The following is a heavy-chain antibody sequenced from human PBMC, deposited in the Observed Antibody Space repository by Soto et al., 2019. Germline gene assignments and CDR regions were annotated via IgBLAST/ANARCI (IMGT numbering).Heavy chain of an antibody. J-gene: IGHJ4*02. CDR1: GYSFTSFP. Sequence: QVQLVQSGAEVKKPGASVKVSCKASGYSFTSFPIHWVRQAPGQGLECMGGVNAANGYTRDSQKFQGRVPITRDTPATTAYMDLSSLTSEDTAVYYCARGGGLDDWGQGTLITVSS. CDR2: VNAANGYT. V-gene: IGHV1-3*01. D-gene: IGHD3-10*01. CDR3: ARGGGLDD.